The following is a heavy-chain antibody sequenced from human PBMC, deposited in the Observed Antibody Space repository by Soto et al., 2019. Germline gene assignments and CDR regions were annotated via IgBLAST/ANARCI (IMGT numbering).Heavy chain of an antibody. D-gene: IGHD4-4*01. J-gene: IGHJ6*02. Sequence: TSETLSLTCTVSGGSISSGGYYWSWIRQHPGKGLEWIGYIYYSGSTYYNPSLKSRVTISVDTSKNQFSLKLSSVTAADTAVYYCARVHDDYSNTRGGMDVWGQGTTVTVSS. CDR1: GGSISSGGYY. V-gene: IGHV4-31*03. CDR2: IYYSGST. CDR3: ARVHDDYSNTRGGMDV.